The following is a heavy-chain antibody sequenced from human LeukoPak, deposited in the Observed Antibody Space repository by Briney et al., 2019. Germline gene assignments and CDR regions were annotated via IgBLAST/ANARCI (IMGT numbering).Heavy chain of an antibody. V-gene: IGHV3-23*02. CDR1: GFTFNDYA. J-gene: IGHJ4*02. Sequence: PGGSLRLSCAASGFTFNDYAMTWVRQAPGKGLEWVSLISASGSKTYYGGSAKGRFIISRGNSKNTLNLQMTNLRAEDTALYYCAKGIYDYALDFWGQGALVTVSS. CDR3: AKGIYDYALDF. D-gene: IGHD4/OR15-4a*01. CDR2: ISASGSKT.